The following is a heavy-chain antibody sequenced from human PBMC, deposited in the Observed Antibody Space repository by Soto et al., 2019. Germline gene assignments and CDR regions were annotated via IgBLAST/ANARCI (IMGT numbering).Heavy chain of an antibody. J-gene: IGHJ6*02. V-gene: IGHV1-69*08. CDR1: GGTFSSYT. Sequence: QVQLVQSGAEVKKPGSSVKVSCKASGGTFSSYTISWVRQAPGQGLEWMGRIIPILGIANYAQKFQGRVTITADKSTSTAYMELSSRRSEDTAVYYCARDPIWNDDEKESYYYYYGMDVWGQGTTVTVSS. CDR3: ARDPIWNDDEKESYYYYYGMDV. D-gene: IGHD1-1*01. CDR2: IIPILGIA.